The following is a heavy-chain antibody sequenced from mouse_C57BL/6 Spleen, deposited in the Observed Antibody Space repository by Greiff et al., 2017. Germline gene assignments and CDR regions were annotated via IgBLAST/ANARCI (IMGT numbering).Heavy chain of an antibody. Sequence: VQLQQSGAELVKPGASVKLSCTASGFNIKDYYMHWVKQRTEQGLEWIGRIDPEDGETKSAPKFQGKATIPADTSSNTAYLQLSSLTSEDTAVYYCARDYSNYGTWFAYWGQGTLVTVSA. CDR3: ARDYSNYGTWFAY. D-gene: IGHD2-5*01. V-gene: IGHV14-2*01. CDR1: GFNIKDYY. CDR2: IDPEDGET. J-gene: IGHJ3*01.